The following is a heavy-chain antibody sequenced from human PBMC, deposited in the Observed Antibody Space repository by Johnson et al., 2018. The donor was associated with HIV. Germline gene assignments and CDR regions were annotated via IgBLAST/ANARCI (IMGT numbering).Heavy chain of an antibody. V-gene: IGHV3-30*02. J-gene: IGHJ3*02. D-gene: IGHD3-22*01. CDR1: GFVFSDYV. Sequence: QVQLVESGGGVVQPGGSLTLSCAASGFVFSDYVMHWVRQAPGKGLDWVTFIRYDGSGKYYADSVNGRFTISRDNSKNTLYLQTNSLRAEDTAVYYCAKDVGNYWPNAFDIWGQGTTVTVSS. CDR2: IRYDGSGK. CDR3: AKDVGNYWPNAFDI.